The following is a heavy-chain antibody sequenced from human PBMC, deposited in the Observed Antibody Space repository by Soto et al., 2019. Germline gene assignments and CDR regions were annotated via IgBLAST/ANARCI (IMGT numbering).Heavy chain of an antibody. V-gene: IGHV3-21*01. CDR3: ARDSGSAAAGTNFDY. J-gene: IGHJ4*02. CDR2: ISSSSSYI. D-gene: IGHD6-13*01. CDR1: GFTFSSYS. Sequence: EVQLVESGGGLVKPGGSLRLSCAASGFTFSSYSMNWVRQAPGKGLEWVSSISSSSSYIYYADSVKGRFTISRDNAKNSLYLQMNSLRAEDTAVYYCARDSGSAAAGTNFDYWGQGTLVTVSS.